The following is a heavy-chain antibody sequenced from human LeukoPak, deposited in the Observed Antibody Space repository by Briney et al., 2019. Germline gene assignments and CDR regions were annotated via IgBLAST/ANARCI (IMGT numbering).Heavy chain of an antibody. V-gene: IGHV4-61*08. CDR3: ARANAMVRKVDY. J-gene: IGHJ4*02. CDR2: IYYSGST. CDR1: GGSISSGGYY. Sequence: SETLSLTCTVSGGSISSGGYYWSWIRQPPGKGLEWIGYIYYSGSTNYNPSLKSRVTISVDTSKNQFSLKLSSVTAADTAVYCCARANAMVRKVDYWGQGTLVTVSS. D-gene: IGHD3-10*01.